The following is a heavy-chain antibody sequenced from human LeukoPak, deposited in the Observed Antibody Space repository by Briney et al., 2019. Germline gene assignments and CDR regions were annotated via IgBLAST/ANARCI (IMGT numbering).Heavy chain of an antibody. CDR1: GGSISGSSYY. J-gene: IGHJ4*02. CDR2: IYYSGST. CDR3: ARESEGLYIDY. Sequence: SETLSLTCTVSGGSISGSSYYWGWICQPPGKGLEWIGSIYYSGSTYYNPSLKSRVTISVDTSKNQISLRLSSVTAADTAVYHCARESEGLYIDYWGQGTLVTVSS. D-gene: IGHD2-2*02. V-gene: IGHV4-39*07.